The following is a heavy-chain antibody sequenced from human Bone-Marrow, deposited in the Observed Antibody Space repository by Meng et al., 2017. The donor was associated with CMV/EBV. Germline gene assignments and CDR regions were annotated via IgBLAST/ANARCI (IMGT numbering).Heavy chain of an antibody. J-gene: IGHJ4*02. CDR2: MNPNSGNT. V-gene: IGHV1-8*03. CDR1: GYTFTSYD. CDR3: AGPYCSSTSCYSTLRY. D-gene: IGHD2-2*01. Sequence: ASVKVSCKASGYTFTSYDINWVRQATGQGLEWMGWMNPNSGNTGYAQKFQGRVTITRNTSISTAYMELSRLRSDDTAVYYCAGPYCSSTSCYSTLRYWGQGTLVTVSS.